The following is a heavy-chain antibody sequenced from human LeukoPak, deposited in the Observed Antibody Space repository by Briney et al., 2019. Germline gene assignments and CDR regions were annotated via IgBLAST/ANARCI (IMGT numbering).Heavy chain of an antibody. CDR2: INSDGGNT. CDR1: GCSFSSYW. CDR3: ARVHGSVLLFDY. V-gene: IGHV3-74*03. Sequence: PGGSLRLSCAASGCSFSSYWMHWVRQAPGKGLVWVSRINSDGGNTMYADPVSRRFTISGETTKKTPHMLRNSLSVNATGVYYCARVHGSVLLFDYWGQGALGTVSS. J-gene: IGHJ4*02. D-gene: IGHD5/OR15-5a*01.